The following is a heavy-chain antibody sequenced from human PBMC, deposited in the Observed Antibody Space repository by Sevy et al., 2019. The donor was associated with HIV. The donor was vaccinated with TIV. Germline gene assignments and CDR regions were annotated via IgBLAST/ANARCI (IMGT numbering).Heavy chain of an antibody. CDR3: ARDRIVLMVYGGNYYGMDV. V-gene: IGHV3-30-3*01. D-gene: IGHD2-8*01. J-gene: IGHJ6*02. CDR2: ISYDGSNK. CDR1: GFTFSSYA. Sequence: GGSLRLSCAASGFTFSSYAMHWVRQAPGKGLEWVAVISYDGSNKYYADSVKGRFTISRDNSKNTLYLQMNSLRAEDTAVYYCARDRIVLMVYGGNYYGMDVWGQGTTVTVSS.